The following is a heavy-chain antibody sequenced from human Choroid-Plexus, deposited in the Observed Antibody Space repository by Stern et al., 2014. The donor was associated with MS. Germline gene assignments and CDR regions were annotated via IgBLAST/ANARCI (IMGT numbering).Heavy chain of an antibody. Sequence: QVTLKESGPTLVKPTQTLTLTCSFSGFSLRTSGANVGWIRQPPGKAREGLALIYWDDEKRYSPSLRSRLTITKDTSKNQVVLKMTNMDPVDTATFYCAHRDYGGNSGFDYWGQGTLVIVSS. V-gene: IGHV2-5*02. D-gene: IGHD4-23*01. CDR2: IYWDDEK. CDR3: AHRDYGGNSGFDY. CDR1: GFSLRTSGAN. J-gene: IGHJ4*02.